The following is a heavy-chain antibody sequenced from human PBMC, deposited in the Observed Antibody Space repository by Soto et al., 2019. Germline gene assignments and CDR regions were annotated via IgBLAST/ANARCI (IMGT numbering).Heavy chain of an antibody. CDR2: INAGNGNT. D-gene: IGHD2-15*01. Sequence: GASVKVSCKASGYTFTSYAMHWVRQAPGQRLEWMGWINAGNGNTKYSRKFQGRVTITRDTSASTAYMELSSLRSEDTAVYYCARYCSGGSCSDYYYGMDVWGQGTTVTVSS. CDR3: ARYCSGGSCSDYYYGMDV. V-gene: IGHV1-3*01. CDR1: GYTFTSYA. J-gene: IGHJ6*02.